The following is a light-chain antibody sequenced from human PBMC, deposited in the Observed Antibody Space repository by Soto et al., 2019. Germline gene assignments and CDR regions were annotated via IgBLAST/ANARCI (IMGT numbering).Light chain of an antibody. V-gene: IGKV1-13*02. CDR1: QGIANY. J-gene: IGKJ5*01. CDR3: QQYGSSPPIT. CDR2: DAS. Sequence: IQMTQSPSSLSASVGDRVTITCRASQGIANYLAWYQQKPGRVPKLLIYDASSLESGVPSRFSGSGSGTEFTLTISSLQPDDFAVYYCQQYGSSPPITFGQGTRLEIK.